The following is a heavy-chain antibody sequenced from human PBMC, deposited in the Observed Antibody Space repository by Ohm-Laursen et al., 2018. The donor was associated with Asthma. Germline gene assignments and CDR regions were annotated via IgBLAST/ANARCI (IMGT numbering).Heavy chain of an antibody. CDR1: GGSISSGESY. V-gene: IGHV4-30-4*02. CDR3: ARYNYCGSDGCFHVFDY. CDR2: MHYSGTT. D-gene: IGHD3-10*01. J-gene: IGHJ4*02. Sequence: SDTLSLTWTVSGGSISSGESYWTWIRQPPGKGLEWIAYMHYSGTTYYSPSLKSRISISVDTSKDQFSLNLISVTAADTAIYYCARYNYCGSDGCFHVFDYWGQGIPVTVSS.